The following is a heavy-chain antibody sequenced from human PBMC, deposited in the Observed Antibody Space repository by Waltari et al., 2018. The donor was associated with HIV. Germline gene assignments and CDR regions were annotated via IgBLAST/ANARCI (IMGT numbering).Heavy chain of an antibody. CDR2: IWFDSSNK. CDR3: ARLTREGYNGGFDY. Sequence: QVQLVESGGGVVQPGRSLSLSCAATGFDLSHVCQHWVRQAPGKGLEWVGVIWFDSSNKYYGDSVKGRFTISRDNSKKTVYLQMNSLRGEDTAVYYCARLTREGYNGGFDYWGQGTLVTVSS. D-gene: IGHD1-1*01. V-gene: IGHV3-33*08. CDR1: GFDLSHVC. J-gene: IGHJ4*02.